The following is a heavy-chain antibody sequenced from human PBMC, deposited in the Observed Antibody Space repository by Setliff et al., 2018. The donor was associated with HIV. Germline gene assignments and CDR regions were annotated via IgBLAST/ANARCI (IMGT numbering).Heavy chain of an antibody. J-gene: IGHJ3*02. Sequence: SVKVSCKTSGGTFTTYSVSWVRQAPGQGLEWMGGIITNLGGVTKYAQKFQDRLTMTRDTSTSTVYVELSSLNFEDTAVYYCARDYSRDGFDIWGQGTMVTVSS. CDR3: ARDYSRDGFDI. CDR2: IITNLGGVT. D-gene: IGHD6-13*01. V-gene: IGHV1-69*10. CDR1: GGTFTTYS.